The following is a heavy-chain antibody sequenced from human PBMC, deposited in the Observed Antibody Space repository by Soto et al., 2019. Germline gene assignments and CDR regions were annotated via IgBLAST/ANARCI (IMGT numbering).Heavy chain of an antibody. V-gene: IGHV1-58*01. J-gene: IGHJ6*02. CDR3: AADPTPYYGMDV. CDR2: IVVGSGNT. CDR1: GFTFTSSA. Sequence: SVKVSCKASGFTFTSSAVQWVRQARGQRLEWIGWIVVGSGNTNYAQKFQERVTITRDMSTSTAYMELSSLRSEDTAVYYCAADPTPYYGMDVWGQGTTVTVSS.